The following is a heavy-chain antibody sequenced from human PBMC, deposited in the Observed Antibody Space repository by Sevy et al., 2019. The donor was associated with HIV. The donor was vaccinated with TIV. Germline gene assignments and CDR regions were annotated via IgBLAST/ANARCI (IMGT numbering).Heavy chain of an antibody. V-gene: IGHV3-23*01. CDR1: GFTFSNYA. J-gene: IGHJ4*02. Sequence: GGSLRLSCAASGFTFSNYAMTWVRQAPGQGLEWVSIISATGSSTYYAGSVKGRFTISRDNSKNTLYLQMNSLRAEDTAVYCCAKAVTNYGGNPRFDYWGQGTLVTVSS. CDR3: AKAVTNYGGNPRFDY. CDR2: ISATGSST. D-gene: IGHD4-17*01.